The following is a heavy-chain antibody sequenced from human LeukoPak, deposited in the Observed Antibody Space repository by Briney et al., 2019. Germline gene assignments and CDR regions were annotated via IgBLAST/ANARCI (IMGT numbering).Heavy chain of an antibody. CDR3: ARDLVDYGDYERWLDP. Sequence: PSETLSLTCTVSGGSISSYYWSWIRQPAGKGLEWIVRIYTSGSTNYNPSLKSRVTMSVDTSKSQCSLKLSSVTAADTAVYYCARDLVDYGDYERWLDPWGQGTLVTVSS. J-gene: IGHJ5*02. V-gene: IGHV4-4*07. CDR1: GGSISSYY. CDR2: IYTSGST. D-gene: IGHD4-17*01.